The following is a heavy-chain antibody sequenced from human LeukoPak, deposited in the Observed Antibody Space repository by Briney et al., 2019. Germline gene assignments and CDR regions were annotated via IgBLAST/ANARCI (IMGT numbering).Heavy chain of an antibody. CDR2: TYITGST. D-gene: IGHD3-22*01. CDR1: GGSIINYY. J-gene: IGHJ6*03. CDR3: ARLKYYDSTGYSPGYYIDV. V-gene: IGHV4-4*07. Sequence: PSETLSLTCSVAGGSIINYYWSWIRQSAGTGLEWVGRTYITGSTTYNPSLQSRLSMSVDTSKNQFSLRLRSVSAADTAVYYCARLKYYDSTGYSPGYYIDVWGKGITVTVSS.